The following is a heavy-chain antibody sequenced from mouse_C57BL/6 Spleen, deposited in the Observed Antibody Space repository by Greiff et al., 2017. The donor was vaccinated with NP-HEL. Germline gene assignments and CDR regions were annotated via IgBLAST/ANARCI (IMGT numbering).Heavy chain of an antibody. CDR3: TGTTVVASFDY. J-gene: IGHJ2*01. V-gene: IGHV14-4*01. CDR2: IDPENGDT. Sequence: VQLQQSGAELVRPGASVKLSCTASGFNIKDDYMHWVKQRPEQGLEWIGWIDPENGDTEYASKFQGKATITADTSSNTAYLQLSSLTSEDTAVYYCTGTTVVASFDYWGQGTTLTVSS. D-gene: IGHD1-1*01. CDR1: GFNIKDDY.